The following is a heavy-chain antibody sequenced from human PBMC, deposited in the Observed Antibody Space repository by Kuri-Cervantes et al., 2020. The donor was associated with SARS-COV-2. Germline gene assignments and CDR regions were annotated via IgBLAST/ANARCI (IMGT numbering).Heavy chain of an antibody. D-gene: IGHD4-23*01. J-gene: IGHJ4*02. CDR1: GFTFDDYT. V-gene: IGHV3-43*01. Sequence: GGSLRLSCAASGFTFDDYTMHWVRQAPGKGLEWVSLISWDGGSTYYADSVKGRFTISRDNNKNSLYLQMNSLRTEDTALYYCAKDMTPDYGGNVDYWGQGTLVTVSS. CDR3: AKDMTPDYGGNVDY. CDR2: ISWDGGST.